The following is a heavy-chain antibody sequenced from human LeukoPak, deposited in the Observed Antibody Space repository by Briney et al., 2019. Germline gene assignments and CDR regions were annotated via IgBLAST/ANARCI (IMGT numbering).Heavy chain of an antibody. D-gene: IGHD5-12*01. CDR2: ISGSGGST. CDR1: GFTFSSYA. CDR3: AKEYGHFGGYSGYDYAFDY. Sequence: QSGGSLRLSRAASGFTFSSYAMSWVRQAPGKGLEWVSAISGSGGSTYYADSVKGRFTISRDNSKNTLYLQMNSLRAEDTAVYYCAKEYGHFGGYSGYDYAFDYWGQGTLVTVSS. V-gene: IGHV3-23*01. J-gene: IGHJ4*02.